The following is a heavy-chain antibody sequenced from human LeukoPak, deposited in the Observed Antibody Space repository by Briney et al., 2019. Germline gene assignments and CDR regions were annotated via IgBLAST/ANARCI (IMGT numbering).Heavy chain of an antibody. Sequence: GGSLRLSCAASGFTFSSYAMHWVRQAPGKGLEWVAVISYDGSNKYYADSVKGRFTISRDNSKNTLYLQVNSLRAEDTAVYYCAREPNSSGWYYFDYWGQGALVTVSS. CDR3: AREPNSSGWYYFDY. CDR1: GFTFSSYA. D-gene: IGHD6-19*01. V-gene: IGHV3-30-3*01. J-gene: IGHJ4*02. CDR2: ISYDGSNK.